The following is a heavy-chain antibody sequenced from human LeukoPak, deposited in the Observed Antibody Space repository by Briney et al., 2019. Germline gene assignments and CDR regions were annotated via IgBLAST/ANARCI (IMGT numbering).Heavy chain of an antibody. J-gene: IGHJ4*02. CDR1: GFTFSNAW. D-gene: IGHD3-22*01. V-gene: IGHV3-15*04. Sequence: GGSLRLSCAAPGFTFSNAWMSWVRQVPGKGLDWVGRIESKTNGGTTDHAAPVKGRFTISRDDSKSTLYLQMNSLKTEDTAVYYCTYYYDSSTYYHVDYWGQGTLVTVSS. CDR3: TYYYDSSTYYHVDY. CDR2: IESKTNGGTT.